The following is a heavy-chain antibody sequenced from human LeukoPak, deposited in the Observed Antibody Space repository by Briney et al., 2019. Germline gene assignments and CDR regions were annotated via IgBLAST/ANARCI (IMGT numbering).Heavy chain of an antibody. Sequence: GGSLRLSCAASGFTVSSNYMSWVRQAPGKGLEWVSVIYSGGSTYYADSVKDRFTISRDNSKNTLYLQMNSLRAEDTAVYYCARVPPTYYYDSSGYGDAFDIWGQGTMVTVSS. CDR2: IYSGGST. CDR1: GFTVSSNY. CDR3: ARVPPTYYYDSSGYGDAFDI. V-gene: IGHV3-66*01. J-gene: IGHJ3*02. D-gene: IGHD3-22*01.